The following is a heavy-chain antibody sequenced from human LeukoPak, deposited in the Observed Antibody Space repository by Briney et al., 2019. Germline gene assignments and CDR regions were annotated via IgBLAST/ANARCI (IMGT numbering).Heavy chain of an antibody. D-gene: IGHD3-22*01. CDR3: ARRSSSGYFFDY. Sequence: PSETLSLTCTVSGGSISTYYWSWIRQPPGKGLEWIGYIYYSGRTNYNPSLKSRVTISVDTSKNQVSLELTSVTAADTAVYYCARRSSSGYFFDYWGQGTLFTVSS. J-gene: IGHJ4*02. CDR1: GGSISTYY. CDR2: IYYSGRT. V-gene: IGHV4-59*08.